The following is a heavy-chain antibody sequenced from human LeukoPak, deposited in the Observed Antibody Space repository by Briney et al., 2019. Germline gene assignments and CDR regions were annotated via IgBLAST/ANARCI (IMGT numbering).Heavy chain of an antibody. J-gene: IGHJ5*02. CDR1: GGSISSYY. CDR2: IYYSGST. Sequence: SETLSLTCTVSGGSISSYYWSWIRQSPGKGLEWIGNIYYSGSTFYNPSLKSRLTISVDTSKNQFSLKLSSVTAADTAVYYCARDCYYDSSGYPRNWLDPWGQGTLVTVSS. CDR3: ARDCYYDSSGYPRNWLDP. V-gene: IGHV4-59*12. D-gene: IGHD3-22*01.